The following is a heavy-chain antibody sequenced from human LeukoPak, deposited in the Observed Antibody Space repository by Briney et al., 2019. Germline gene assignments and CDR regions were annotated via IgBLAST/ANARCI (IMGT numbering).Heavy chain of an antibody. CDR3: ASGSAWHAY. J-gene: IGHJ4*02. CDR1: GFTFSYYD. V-gene: IGHV3-48*01. D-gene: IGHD1-26*01. CDR2: ISSGSGTM. Sequence: GGSLRLSCAVSGFTFSYYDMNWVRQAPGKGLEWVSYISSGSGTMFYADSVKGRFTISRDNANNSLYLEMNSLRAEDTAVYYCASGSAWHAYWGQGTLVSVSS.